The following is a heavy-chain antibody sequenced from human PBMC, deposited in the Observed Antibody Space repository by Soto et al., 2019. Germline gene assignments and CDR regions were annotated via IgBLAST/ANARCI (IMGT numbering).Heavy chain of an antibody. Sequence: ASVKVSCKASGYTFTSYGISWVRQAPGQGLEWMGWISAYNGNTNYAQKLQGRVTMTTDTSTSTAYMELRSLRSDDTAVYYCARERGYSGYEPPTHFDYWGQGTLVTVSS. V-gene: IGHV1-18*01. J-gene: IGHJ4*02. CDR2: ISAYNGNT. D-gene: IGHD5-12*01. CDR1: GYTFTSYG. CDR3: ARERGYSGYEPPTHFDY.